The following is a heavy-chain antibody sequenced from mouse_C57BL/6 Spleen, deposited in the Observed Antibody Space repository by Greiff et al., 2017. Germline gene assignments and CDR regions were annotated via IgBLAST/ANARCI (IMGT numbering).Heavy chain of an antibody. CDR1: GYAFSSYW. V-gene: IGHV1-80*01. CDR3: ARSLGWEGENWDFDV. J-gene: IGHJ1*03. CDR2: IYPGAGDT. D-gene: IGHD4-1*01. Sequence: VQLLQSGAELVKPGASVKISCKASGYAFSSYWMNWVKQRPGKGLEWIGQIYPGAGDTNYNGTFKGQATLTADKSSSPAYLQLSSLTSEDSAVYFCARSLGWEGENWDFDVWGTGTTVTVSS.